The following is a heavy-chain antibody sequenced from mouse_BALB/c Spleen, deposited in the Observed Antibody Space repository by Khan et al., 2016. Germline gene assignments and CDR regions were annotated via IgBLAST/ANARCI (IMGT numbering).Heavy chain of an antibody. CDR2: INPGSGGT. Sequence: QVQLQQSGAELVRPGTSVKVSCKASGYAFTNYLIEWVKQRPGQGLEWIGVINPGSGGTNYNEKSKGKATLTTDKSSSTAYMQLSSLTSDYSAVYFFARPYYDYGGYFDYWGQGTTLTVSS. D-gene: IGHD2-4*01. CDR1: GYAFTNYL. J-gene: IGHJ2*01. V-gene: IGHV1-54*01. CDR3: ARPYYDYGGYFDY.